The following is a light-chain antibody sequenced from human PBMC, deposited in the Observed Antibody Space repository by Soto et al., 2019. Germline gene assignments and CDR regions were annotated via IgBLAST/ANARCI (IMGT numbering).Light chain of an antibody. CDR1: QGISSW. J-gene: IGKJ1*01. CDR2: AAS. V-gene: IGKV1-12*01. Sequence: DIQMPQSPSSVSASVGDRVTITCRASQGISSWLAWYQQKPGNAPKLLIYAASSLQSGVPSRFSGSGSGTDFTLTISSLQTEDFATYDGQQPNCCPRTFGQGTKVEIK. CDR3: QQPNCCPRT.